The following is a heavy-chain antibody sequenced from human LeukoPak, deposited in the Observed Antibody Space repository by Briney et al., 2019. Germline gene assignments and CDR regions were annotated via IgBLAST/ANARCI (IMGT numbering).Heavy chain of an antibody. V-gene: IGHV5-51*01. CDR3: ARLNSDMASST. D-gene: IGHD5-18*01. CDR1: GYYFPSYW. J-gene: IGHJ4*02. Sequence: GESLKISCKGSGYYFPSYWIAWVRQMPGKGLEWMGIIYPADSDSRYSPSFEGQVTLSVDKSTNTAHLEWSSLKVADTGVYYCARLNSDMASSTWGQGTPVTVSS. CDR2: IYPADSDS.